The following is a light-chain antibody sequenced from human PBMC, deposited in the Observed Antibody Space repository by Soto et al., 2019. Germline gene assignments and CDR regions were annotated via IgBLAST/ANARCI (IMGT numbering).Light chain of an antibody. CDR2: EVT. V-gene: IGLV2-8*01. CDR3: SSYAASNNFYFV. CDR1: SSDVGGYNY. Sequence: QSALTQPPSASGSPGQSVTISFTGTSSDVGGYNYVSWYQQYPGRAPKLMIYEVTKRPSGVPDRFSGSKSGNTASLTVSGLPAEDEDDYYCSSYAASNNFYFVFGGGTKLTVL. J-gene: IGLJ3*02.